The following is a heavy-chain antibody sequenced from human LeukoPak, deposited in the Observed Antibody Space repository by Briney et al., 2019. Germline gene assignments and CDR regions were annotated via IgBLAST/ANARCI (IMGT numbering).Heavy chain of an antibody. D-gene: IGHD2/OR15-2a*01. CDR1: GYSFTFYA. CDR2: ISPTGGTT. CDR3: AREMRSSKALDY. J-gene: IGHJ4*02. V-gene: IGHV1-46*01. Sequence: GASVKVSCKASGYSFTFYAIHWVRQAPGQGLEWMGMISPTGGTTRFSQKYQGRITMTRDMSTSTVYMDLSSLRSEDTAVYYCAREMRSSKALDYWGQGTLVTVSS.